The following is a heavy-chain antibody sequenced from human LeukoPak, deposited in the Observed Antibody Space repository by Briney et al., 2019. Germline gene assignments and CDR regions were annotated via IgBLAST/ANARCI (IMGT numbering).Heavy chain of an antibody. D-gene: IGHD1-26*01. Sequence: PGGSLRLSCAAYGLTFNNAWMSWVRQAPGKGLEWVGRIKSKTDGGTTDYAAPVKGRFTISRDDSENTLYLQMNSLKTEDTAVYYCTTYLGATSRDYFDYWGQGTLVTVSS. V-gene: IGHV3-15*01. J-gene: IGHJ4*02. CDR3: TTYLGATSRDYFDY. CDR1: GLTFNNAW. CDR2: IKSKTDGGTT.